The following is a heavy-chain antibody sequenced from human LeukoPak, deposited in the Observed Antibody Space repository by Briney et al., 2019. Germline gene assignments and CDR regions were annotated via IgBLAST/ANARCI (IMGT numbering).Heavy chain of an antibody. Sequence: GGSLRLSCAASGFTFSSYSMNWVRQAPGKGLVWVSRIKPDGSDANYADSVKGRFTISRDNAKNTVYLQMNSLRAEDTAVYYCARGKYGGYFIDYWSQGTLVTVSS. J-gene: IGHJ4*02. CDR3: ARGKYGGYFIDY. D-gene: IGHD5-12*01. V-gene: IGHV3-74*01. CDR2: IKPDGSDA. CDR1: GFTFSSYS.